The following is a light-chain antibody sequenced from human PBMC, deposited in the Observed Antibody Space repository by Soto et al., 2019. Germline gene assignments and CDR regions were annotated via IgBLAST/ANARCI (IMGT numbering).Light chain of an antibody. V-gene: IGKV3-15*01. J-gene: IGKJ1*01. CDR1: QSVSSN. Sequence: EIVMTQSPATLSVSPGERATLSCRASQSVSSNLAWYQQKPGQAPRLLIYGASTRATGIPARFSGSGSGTEFTLTINSLQSEDFAVYYCQQYTNWHPATFGQGTKV. CDR3: QQYTNWHPAT. CDR2: GAS.